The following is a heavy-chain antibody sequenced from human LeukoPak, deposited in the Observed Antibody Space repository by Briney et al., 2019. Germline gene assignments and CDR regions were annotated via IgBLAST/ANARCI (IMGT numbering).Heavy chain of an antibody. V-gene: IGHV4-34*01. J-gene: IGHJ5*02. CDR1: GGSFSGYY. CDR3: ARTWEQIRVAGSHLGNWFDP. CDR2: INHSGST. Sequence: SETLSLTCAVYGGSFSGYYWSWIRQPPGKGLEWIGEINHSGSTNYNPSLKSRVTISVDTSKNQFSLKLSSVTAADTAVYYCARTWEQIRVAGSHLGNWFDPWGQGTLVTVSS. D-gene: IGHD6-19*01.